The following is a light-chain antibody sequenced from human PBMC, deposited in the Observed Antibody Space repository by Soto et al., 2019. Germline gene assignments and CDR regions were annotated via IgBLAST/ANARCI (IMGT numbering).Light chain of an antibody. Sequence: QSALTQPAPGSGAPGQSITISCTGTSSDVGSYTLVSWYQQHPGKAPKLMIYEVSKRPSGVSNRFSGSKSGNTASLTISGLQAEDEADYYCCSYAGSSTYYVFGTGTKVTVL. V-gene: IGLV2-23*02. CDR1: SSDVGSYTL. CDR2: EVS. CDR3: CSYAGSSTYYV. J-gene: IGLJ1*01.